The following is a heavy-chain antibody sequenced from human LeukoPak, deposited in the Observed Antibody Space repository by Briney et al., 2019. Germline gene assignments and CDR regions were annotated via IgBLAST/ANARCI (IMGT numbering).Heavy chain of an antibody. CDR3: AKDLPRIVVVPAATFDY. Sequence: GGSLRLSCAASGFTFSSYAMSWVRQAPGKGLEWVSAISGSGGSTYYADSVKGRFTISRDNSKNTLYLQMNSLRVEDTAVYYCAKDLPRIVVVPAATFDYWGQGTLVTVSS. CDR2: ISGSGGST. D-gene: IGHD2-2*01. V-gene: IGHV3-23*01. J-gene: IGHJ4*02. CDR1: GFTFSSYA.